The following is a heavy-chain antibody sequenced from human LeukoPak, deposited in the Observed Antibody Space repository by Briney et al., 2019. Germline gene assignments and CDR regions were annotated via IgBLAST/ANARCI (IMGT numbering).Heavy chain of an antibody. CDR1: GYTFTSYG. J-gene: IGHJ4*02. D-gene: IGHD5-12*01. CDR2: ISAYNGNT. CDR3: ARSKWLRTIDYCDY. V-gene: IGHV1-18*01. Sequence: GASVKVSCKASGYTFTSYGISWVRQAPGQGLEWMGWISAYNGNTNYVQKVQGRVTMTTDTSTSTAHMELRSLTSDDTAVYYCARSKWLRTIDYCDYWGQGTLVTVSS.